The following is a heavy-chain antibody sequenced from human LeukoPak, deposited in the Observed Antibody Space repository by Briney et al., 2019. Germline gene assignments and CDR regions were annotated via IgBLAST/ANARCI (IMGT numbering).Heavy chain of an antibody. Sequence: GESLKISCKGSGYSFTSYWIGWVRQLPGKGLEWMGIIYPGDSDTRYSPSFQGQVTMSADKSISTAYLQWSSLKASDTAMYYCATSRTGYSPNYWSQGTLVTVSS. CDR1: GYSFTSYW. CDR3: ATSRTGYSPNY. V-gene: IGHV5-51*01. CDR2: IYPGDSDT. D-gene: IGHD3-9*01. J-gene: IGHJ4*02.